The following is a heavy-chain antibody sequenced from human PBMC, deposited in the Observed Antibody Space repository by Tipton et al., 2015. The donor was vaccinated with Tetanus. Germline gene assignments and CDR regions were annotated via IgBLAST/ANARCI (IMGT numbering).Heavy chain of an antibody. Sequence: TLSLSCNVSGGSITSYYWSWIRQHPGQGLEWIGYIYYTGNTYYNPSLKSRVTLSIDMSKNQFSLRLSSVTAADTAVYFCARRVVGATLDYWGQGSLVTVSS. V-gene: IGHV4-31*03. CDR3: ARRVVGATLDY. CDR1: GGSITSYY. CDR2: IYYTGNT. J-gene: IGHJ4*02. D-gene: IGHD1-26*01.